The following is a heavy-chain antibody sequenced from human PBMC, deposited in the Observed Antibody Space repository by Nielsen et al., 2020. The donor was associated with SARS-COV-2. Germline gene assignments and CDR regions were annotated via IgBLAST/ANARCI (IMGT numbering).Heavy chain of an antibody. D-gene: IGHD3-3*01. J-gene: IGHJ4*02. Sequence: GGSLRLSCAASGFTFSSYGMHWVRQAPGKGLEWVAIISYDGSNKYYADSVKGRFTISRDNSKNTLYLQMNSLRAEDTAVYYCAKEAYYDFWSGSPAGMYFFDYWGQGTLVTVSS. CDR2: ISYDGSNK. V-gene: IGHV3-30*18. CDR3: AKEAYYDFWSGSPAGMYFFDY. CDR1: GFTFSSYG.